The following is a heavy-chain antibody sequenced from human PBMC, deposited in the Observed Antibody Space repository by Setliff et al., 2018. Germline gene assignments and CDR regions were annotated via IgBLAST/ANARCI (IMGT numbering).Heavy chain of an antibody. CDR2: INHSGST. CDR1: GGSFSGYY. D-gene: IGHD1-7*01. CDR3: ARVITGTIGFDP. Sequence: SETLSLTCAVYGGSFSGYYWSWIRQPPGKGLEWIGEINHSGSTNYNPSPKSRVTISVDTSKNQFSLKLSSVTAADTAVYYCARVITGTIGFDPWGQGTLVTVS. J-gene: IGHJ5*02. V-gene: IGHV4-34*01.